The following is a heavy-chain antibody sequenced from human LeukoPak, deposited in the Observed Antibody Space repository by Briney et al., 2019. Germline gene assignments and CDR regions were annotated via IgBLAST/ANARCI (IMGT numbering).Heavy chain of an antibody. Sequence: PSETLSLTCAVYGGSFSGYYWSWIRQPPGKGLEWIGEINHSGSTNYNPSLKSRVTISVDKSKNQFSLKLSSVTAADTAVYYCARGAHLGYCSSTSCPNAFDIWGQGTMVTVSS. D-gene: IGHD2-2*01. CDR1: GGSFSGYY. CDR2: INHSGST. CDR3: ARGAHLGYCSSTSCPNAFDI. J-gene: IGHJ3*02. V-gene: IGHV4-34*01.